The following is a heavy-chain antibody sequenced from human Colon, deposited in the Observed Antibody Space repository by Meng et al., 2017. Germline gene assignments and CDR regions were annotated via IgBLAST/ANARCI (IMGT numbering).Heavy chain of an antibody. V-gene: IGHV1-69*01. J-gene: IGHJ4*02. CDR2: IIPILGAP. D-gene: IGHD5-24*01. Sequence: VQRVKSGADGKKPGSSMKVSCKASGGTFRRFTMTWVRRAPGQGLEWMGEIIPILGAPNYAPKFQGRVTITADESTTSTYMELSSLTSEDTAVYYCAVQRDGYNSWYDNWGQGTLVTVSS. CDR1: GGTFRRFT. CDR3: AVQRDGYNSWYDN.